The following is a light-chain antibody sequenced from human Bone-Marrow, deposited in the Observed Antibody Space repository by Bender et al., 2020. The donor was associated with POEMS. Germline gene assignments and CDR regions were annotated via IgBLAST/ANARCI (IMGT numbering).Light chain of an antibody. Sequence: QSALTQPASVSGSPGQSITISCTGTSGDVGNYILISWYQQHPGKAPKLMIYDVTKRPPGVSNRFPGPKSGNTAPLTISGLQAEDEADYYCGSYAGASRVFGGGA. J-gene: IGLJ3*02. CDR1: SGDVGNYIL. CDR2: DVT. V-gene: IGLV2-23*02. CDR3: GSYAGASRV.